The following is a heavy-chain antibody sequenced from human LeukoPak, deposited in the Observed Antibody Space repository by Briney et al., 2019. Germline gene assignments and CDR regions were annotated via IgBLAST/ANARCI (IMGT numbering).Heavy chain of an antibody. J-gene: IGHJ5*02. CDR1: GDSVSSNSAA. CDR2: TYYRSKWYN. D-gene: IGHD6-6*01. Sequence: SQTLSLTCAISGDSVSSNSAAWNWIRQSPSRGLEWLGRTYYRSKWYNDYAVSVKSRITINPDTSKNQFSLQLNSVTPEDTAVYYCARDNNSGGSSSIWFDPWGQGTLVTVSS. CDR3: ARDNNSGGSSSIWFDP. V-gene: IGHV6-1*01.